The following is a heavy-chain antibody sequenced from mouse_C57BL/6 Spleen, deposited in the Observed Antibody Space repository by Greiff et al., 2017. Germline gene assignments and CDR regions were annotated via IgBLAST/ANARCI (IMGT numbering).Heavy chain of an antibody. J-gene: IGHJ4*01. CDR3: ARRGMDYDYDGVPFMDY. V-gene: IGHV1-53*01. CDR1: GYTFTSYW. CDR2: INPSNGGT. D-gene: IGHD2-4*01. Sequence: QVQLQQPGTELVKPGASVKLSCKASGYTFTSYWMHWVKQRPGQGLEWIGNINPSNGGTNYNEKFKSKATLTVDKSSSTAYMQLSSRTSEDSAVYYCARRGMDYDYDGVPFMDYWGQGTSVTVSS.